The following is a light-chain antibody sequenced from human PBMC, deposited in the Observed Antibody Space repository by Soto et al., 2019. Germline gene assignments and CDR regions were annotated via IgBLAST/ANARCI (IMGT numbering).Light chain of an antibody. CDR3: QQNFNYPRT. CDR1: RDVGSD. CDR2: AAS. J-gene: IGKJ1*01. V-gene: IGKV1-6*01. Sequence: QMTQSPSSLSASKGEKIIITCRASRDVGSDVSWYQQKPGKAPKLLIFAASNLQGGVPSRFSGSGSGTDFTLTISSLQPEDFATYYCQQNFNYPRTFGQGTKVDIK.